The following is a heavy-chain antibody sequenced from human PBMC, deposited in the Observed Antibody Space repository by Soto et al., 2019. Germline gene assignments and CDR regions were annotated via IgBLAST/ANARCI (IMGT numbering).Heavy chain of an antibody. CDR1: GFTFSSYW. V-gene: IGHV3-74*01. J-gene: IGHJ6*02. CDR2: INNDGSGT. D-gene: IGHD2-15*01. CDR3: ARAPVEVDYGMDV. Sequence: EVRLVESGGGLVQPGGSLRLSCAASGFTFSSYWMHWVRQAPGKGLVWVSRINNDGSGTHYADSVKGRFTISRDNAKNTLYPQMNRLRAEDTAVYYWARAPVEVDYGMDVWGQGTTVTVSS.